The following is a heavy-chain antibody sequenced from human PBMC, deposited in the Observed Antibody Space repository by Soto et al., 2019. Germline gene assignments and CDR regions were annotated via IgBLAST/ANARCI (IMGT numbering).Heavy chain of an antibody. D-gene: IGHD5-12*01. CDR3: ARGRGGYDYYYYYGMDV. CDR2: INPNSGGT. CDR1: GGTFRNSA. Sequence: ASVKVSCKASGGTFRNSAISWVRQAPGQGLEWMGWINPNSGGTNYAQKFQGWVTMTRDTSISTAYMELSRLRSDDTAVYYCARGRGGYDYYYYYGMDVWGQGTTVTVSS. V-gene: IGHV1-2*04. J-gene: IGHJ6*02.